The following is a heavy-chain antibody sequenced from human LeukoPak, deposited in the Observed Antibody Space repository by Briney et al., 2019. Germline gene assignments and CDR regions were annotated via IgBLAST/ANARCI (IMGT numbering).Heavy chain of an antibody. V-gene: IGHV3-21*01. Sequence: GGSLRLSCAASGFTFNTYSMNWVRQAPGKGLEWVSSISSGRRKKYYADSVRGGFTISRDNAKNSLYLQMNSLRAEDTAVYYCARDREYTDYLHNWFDPWGQGTLVTVSS. CDR3: ARDREYTDYLHNWFDP. CDR1: GFTFNTYS. CDR2: ISSGRRKK. D-gene: IGHD4-11*01. J-gene: IGHJ5*02.